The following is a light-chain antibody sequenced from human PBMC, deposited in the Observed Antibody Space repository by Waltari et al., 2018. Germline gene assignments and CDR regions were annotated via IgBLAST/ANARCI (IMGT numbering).Light chain of an antibody. J-gene: IGLJ3*02. Sequence: QLVLTQSPSASASLGASVKLTCTLTCEYSAYAIAWHQQQPEKGPRYLMNVNSDGSHDKADGIPERFSGSSAGAERYLIISRLQSDDEADYFCQTWGMNIQVFGGGTRLTVL. CDR1: CEYSAYA. CDR3: QTWGMNIQV. CDR2: VNSDGSH. V-gene: IGLV4-69*01.